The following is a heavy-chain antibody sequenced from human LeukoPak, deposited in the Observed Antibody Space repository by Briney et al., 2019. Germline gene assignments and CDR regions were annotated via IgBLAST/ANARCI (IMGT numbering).Heavy chain of an antibody. Sequence: GGSLGLSCAASGFTFSSYAMSWVRQAPGQGLEWVSVISNSGGSTFYADSVKGRFTISRDNSKNTLYLQMNSLRAEDTAVYYCAKRASGSGTSLYYFDYWGQGTLVTVSS. CDR3: AKRASGSGTSLYYFDY. V-gene: IGHV3-23*01. J-gene: IGHJ4*02. CDR2: ISNSGGST. D-gene: IGHD3-10*01. CDR1: GFTFSSYA.